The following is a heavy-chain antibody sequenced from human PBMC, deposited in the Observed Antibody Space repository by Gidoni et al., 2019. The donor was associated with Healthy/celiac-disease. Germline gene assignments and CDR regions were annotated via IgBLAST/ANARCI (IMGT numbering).Heavy chain of an antibody. CDR2: IYYSGST. Sequence: QVQLQESGPGLMKPSETLSLTCTVSAGSISSYYWSWIRQPPGKGLEWIGYIYYSGSTNYNPSLKSRVTISVDTSKNQFSLKLSSVTAADTAVYYCARSRRDYGNFDYWGQGTLVTVSS. CDR1: AGSISSYY. D-gene: IGHD4-17*01. V-gene: IGHV4-59*01. CDR3: ARSRRDYGNFDY. J-gene: IGHJ4*02.